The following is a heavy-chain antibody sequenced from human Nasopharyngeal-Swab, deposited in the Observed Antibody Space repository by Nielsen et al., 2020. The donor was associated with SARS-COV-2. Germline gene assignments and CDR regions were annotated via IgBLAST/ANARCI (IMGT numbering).Heavy chain of an antibody. Sequence: GESLKISCAASGFTFSDYYMSWIRQAPGKGLEWVSYISSSGSTIYYADSVKGRFTISRDNAKNSLYLQMNSLRAEDTAVYYCAREKYCSSTSCWLDAFDIWCQGTMVTVSS. J-gene: IGHJ3*02. CDR1: GFTFSDYY. CDR3: AREKYCSSTSCWLDAFDI. V-gene: IGHV3-11*01. CDR2: ISSSGSTI. D-gene: IGHD2-2*01.